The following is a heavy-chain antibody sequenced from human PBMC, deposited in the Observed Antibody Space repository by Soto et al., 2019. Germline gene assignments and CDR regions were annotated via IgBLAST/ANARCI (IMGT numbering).Heavy chain of an antibody. CDR3: ARAQFYSGSGNYNNLMFDA. Sequence: NPSETLSLTCAVSGGSIGGVGYSWSWIRQPPGGGLERIGYMYHSGTFLKSPSLKTRLTMSLDMSKNQFSLTLNSMTAADTAVYYCARAQFYSGSGNYNNLMFDAWGQGIQVTVSS. CDR2: MYHSGTF. D-gene: IGHD3-10*01. V-gene: IGHV4-30-2*01. CDR1: GGSIGGVGYS. J-gene: IGHJ5*02.